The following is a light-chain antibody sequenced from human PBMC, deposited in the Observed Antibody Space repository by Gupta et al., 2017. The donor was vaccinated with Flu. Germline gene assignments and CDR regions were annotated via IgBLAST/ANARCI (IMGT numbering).Light chain of an antibody. CDR3: QHYNTYPWT. CDR1: QTISTW. CDR2: KAS. V-gene: IGKV1-5*03. Sequence: DIQMTQSPPTLSASVGDRVTITCRASQTISTWLAWYQQKPGKAPNLLIYKASTLESGVPSRFSGSGSGTEFILTISSLQPDDFATYYCQHYNTYPWTFGQGTKVEIK. J-gene: IGKJ1*01.